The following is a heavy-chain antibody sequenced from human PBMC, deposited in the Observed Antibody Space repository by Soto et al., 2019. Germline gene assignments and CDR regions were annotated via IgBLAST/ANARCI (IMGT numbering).Heavy chain of an antibody. Sequence: ASVKVSCKASGYTFTGYYMHWVRQAPGQGLEWMGWINPNSGGTNYAQKFQGWVTMTRDTSISTAYMELSRLRSDDTAVYYCARAPLNYDILTGYYLFDYCGQGTLVTVSS. CDR3: ARAPLNYDILTGYYLFDY. CDR1: GYTFTGYY. D-gene: IGHD3-9*01. CDR2: INPNSGGT. V-gene: IGHV1-2*04. J-gene: IGHJ4*02.